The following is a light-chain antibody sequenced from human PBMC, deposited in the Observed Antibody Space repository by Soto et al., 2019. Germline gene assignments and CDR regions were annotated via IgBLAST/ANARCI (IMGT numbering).Light chain of an antibody. CDR1: NSNVGSNA. V-gene: IGLV1-44*01. J-gene: IGLJ1*01. Sequence: QSVLTQPPSASGTPGQSVTISWSGSNSNVGSNAGDWYQQFPVAAPTLLIYSTNERPSGVPDRFSVSKSGTSASLAISGLQSEDEADYHCSAWDGSLNGDVFGSGTKVTVL. CDR3: SAWDGSLNGDV. CDR2: STN.